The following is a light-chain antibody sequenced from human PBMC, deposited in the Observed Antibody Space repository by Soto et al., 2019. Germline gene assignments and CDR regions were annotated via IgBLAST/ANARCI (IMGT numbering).Light chain of an antibody. CDR2: ATS. V-gene: IGKV3-15*01. CDR1: QSVGGN. Sequence: EIFMAQSPATLSVSAGERATLSCRASQSVGGNIAWYQQSPGQAPRLLIYATSTSATGIPARFSGRGSGTEFALTISSLQSEDSAVYYCQQYYDWPNYTFGQGTKLEIK. J-gene: IGKJ2*01. CDR3: QQYYDWPNYT.